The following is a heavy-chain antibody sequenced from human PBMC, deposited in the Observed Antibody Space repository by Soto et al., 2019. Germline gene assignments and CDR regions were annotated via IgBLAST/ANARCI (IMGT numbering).Heavy chain of an antibody. J-gene: IGHJ6*02. Sequence: EVQLVESGGGLVQPGESLRLSCAASGFTVSSTHMNWVRQAPGKGLEWVSVLQSGGTAYSADSVKGRFTISRDNSKNTSYLQMNGLRTEDTAVYYCARTTGTTLYGMDVWGQGTTVTVSS. CDR1: GFTVSSTH. CDR2: LQSGGTA. V-gene: IGHV3-66*01. D-gene: IGHD4-17*01. CDR3: ARTTGTTLYGMDV.